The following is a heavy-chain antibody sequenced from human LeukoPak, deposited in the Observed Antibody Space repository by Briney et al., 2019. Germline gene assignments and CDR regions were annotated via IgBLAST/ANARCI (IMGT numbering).Heavy chain of an antibody. CDR3: ARVWGPKPDMPAINDHFYYYMDV. CDR2: IKQAGSEK. D-gene: IGHD5-24*01. V-gene: IGHV3-7*01. CDR1: GFTFSSYR. Sequence: PGGSLRLSCAASGFTFSSYRMSWVRQASGKGLEWVANIKQAGSEKYYVDSVKGRFIISRDNAKNSLHLQMNTLRDEDTAVYYCARVWGPKPDMPAINDHFYYYMDVWGKGTTVTVSS. J-gene: IGHJ6*03.